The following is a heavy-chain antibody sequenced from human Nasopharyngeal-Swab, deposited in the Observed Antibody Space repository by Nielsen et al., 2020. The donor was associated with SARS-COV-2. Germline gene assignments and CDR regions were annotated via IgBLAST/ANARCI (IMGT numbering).Heavy chain of an antibody. Sequence: SETLSLTCTVSGGSISSGRYYWSWIRQPAGKGLEWIGRIYTSGRTNYNPSLKSRVTISVDTSKNQFSLKLSSVTAADPAVYYCARVKVDGSGSWFYYYYMDVWGKGTTVTVSS. V-gene: IGHV4-61*02. J-gene: IGHJ6*03. CDR2: IYTSGRT. D-gene: IGHD3-10*01. CDR1: GGSISSGRYY. CDR3: ARVKVDGSGSWFYYYYMDV.